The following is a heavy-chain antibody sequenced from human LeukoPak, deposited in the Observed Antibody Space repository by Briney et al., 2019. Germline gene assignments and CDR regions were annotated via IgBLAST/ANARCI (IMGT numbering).Heavy chain of an antibody. D-gene: IGHD5-18*01. CDR2: INHSGST. V-gene: IGHV4-34*01. Sequence: SETLSLTCAVYGGSFSGYYWSWSRQPPGKVLEWIGEINHSGSTNYNPSLKSRVTISVDTSKNQFSLKLSSVTAADTAVYYCARGYSYGYGTKTIDYWGQGTLVTVSS. CDR1: GGSFSGYY. J-gene: IGHJ4*02. CDR3: ARGYSYGYGTKTIDY.